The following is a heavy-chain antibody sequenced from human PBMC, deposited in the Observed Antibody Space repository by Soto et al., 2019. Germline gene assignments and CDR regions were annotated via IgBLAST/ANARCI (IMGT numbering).Heavy chain of an antibody. CDR2: INHSGST. CDR3: ARGPHRKLRYFDWSLDY. J-gene: IGHJ4*02. CDR1: GGSFSGYY. V-gene: IGHV4-34*01. D-gene: IGHD3-9*01. Sequence: SETLSLTCAVYGGSFSGYYWSWIRQPPWKGLEWIGEINHSGSTNYNPSLKSRVTISVDTSKNQFSLKLSSVTAADTAVYYCARGPHRKLRYFDWSLDYWGQGTLVTVSS.